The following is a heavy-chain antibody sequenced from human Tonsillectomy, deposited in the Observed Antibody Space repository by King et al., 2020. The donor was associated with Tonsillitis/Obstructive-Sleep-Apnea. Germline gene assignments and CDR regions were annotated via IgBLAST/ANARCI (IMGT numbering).Heavy chain of an antibody. CDR2: LNWNGGST. V-gene: IGHV3-20*04. D-gene: IGHD3-10*01. J-gene: IGHJ4*02. CDR1: GFTFDNYG. Sequence: EQLVQSGGGVVRPGGSLRLSGAASGFTFDNYGMSWVRQAPGKGLEWVSGLNWNGGSTGYADSVKGRFTISRDNAKNSLYLQMNSLRAEDTALYYCASEFSGSYLPFDYWGQGTLVTVSS. CDR3: ASEFSGSYLPFDY.